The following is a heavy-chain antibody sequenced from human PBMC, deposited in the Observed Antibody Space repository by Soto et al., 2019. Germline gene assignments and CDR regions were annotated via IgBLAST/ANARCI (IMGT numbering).Heavy chain of an antibody. J-gene: IGHJ3*02. Sequence: ASVKVSCKASGYTFTSYDINWVRQVTGQGLEWMGWMNPNSGNTGYAQKFQGRVTMTRNISISTAYMELSSLRSEDTAVYYCARGRSWYSSGWSTNDAFDIWGQGTMVTVSS. D-gene: IGHD6-19*01. CDR2: MNPNSGNT. V-gene: IGHV1-8*01. CDR3: ARGRSWYSSGWSTNDAFDI. CDR1: GYTFTSYD.